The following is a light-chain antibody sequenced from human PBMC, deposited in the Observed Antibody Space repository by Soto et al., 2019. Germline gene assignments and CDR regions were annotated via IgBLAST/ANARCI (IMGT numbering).Light chain of an antibody. CDR2: GAS. Sequence: EIVLTQSPGTLSLSPGERDTLSCRASRSVSSSYLAWYQQKPGQAPRPLIYGASTRATGIPDRFSGSGSGTDFTLTISRLEPEDFTVYYCQQYGSSPYTFGQGTKLEIK. CDR1: RSVSSSY. CDR3: QQYGSSPYT. V-gene: IGKV3-20*01. J-gene: IGKJ2*01.